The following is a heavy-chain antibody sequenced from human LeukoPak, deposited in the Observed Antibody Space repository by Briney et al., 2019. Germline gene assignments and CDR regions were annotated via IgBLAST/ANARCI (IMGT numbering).Heavy chain of an antibody. CDR1: GGSISSYY. CDR2: IYYSGST. J-gene: IGHJ4*02. D-gene: IGHD3-22*01. Sequence: SETLSLTCTVSGGSISSYYWNWIRQPPGKGLEWIGYIYYSGSTNYNPSLKSRVTISVDTSKNQFSLKLSSVTAADTAVYYCARGVPYYYDNSGYPFGYWGQGTLVTVSS. CDR3: ARGVPYYYDNSGYPFGY. V-gene: IGHV4-59*01.